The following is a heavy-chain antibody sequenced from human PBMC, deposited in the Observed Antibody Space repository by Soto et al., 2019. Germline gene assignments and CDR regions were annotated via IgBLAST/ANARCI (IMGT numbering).Heavy chain of an antibody. CDR1: GGSVSSGSYY. Sequence: SETLSLTCTVSGGSVSSGSYYWSWIRQPPGKGLEWIGYIYYSGSTNYNPSLKSRVTISVDTSKNQFSLKLSSVTAADTAVYYCARDRVIYGGADYWGQGTLVTGSS. V-gene: IGHV4-61*01. CDR2: IYYSGST. D-gene: IGHD2-21*01. J-gene: IGHJ4*02. CDR3: ARDRVIYGGADY.